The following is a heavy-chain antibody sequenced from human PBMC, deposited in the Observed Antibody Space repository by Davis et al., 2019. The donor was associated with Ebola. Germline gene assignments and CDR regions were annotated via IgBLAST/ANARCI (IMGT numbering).Heavy chain of an antibody. Sequence: MPGGSLRLSCTASGASITSYYWSWIRQPPGKGLEYIGYRHYSGSTNYNPALKTRVTISTDASNKQFSLKLHSVTAADTAVYYCARHRGGYESPIIVVVVAALYFDYWGQGTLVTVSS. J-gene: IGHJ4*02. CDR2: RHYSGST. D-gene: IGHD2-15*01. CDR3: ARHRGGYESPIIVVVVAALYFDY. CDR1: GASITSYY. V-gene: IGHV4-59*01.